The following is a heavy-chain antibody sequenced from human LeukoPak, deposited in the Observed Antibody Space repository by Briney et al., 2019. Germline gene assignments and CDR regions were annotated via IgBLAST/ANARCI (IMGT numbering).Heavy chain of an antibody. D-gene: IGHD2-21*01. CDR3: ARFGPGVVALDP. J-gene: IGHJ5*02. V-gene: IGHV4-59*11. Sequence: PSETLSLTCTVSGGSISSHYWSWIRQPPGKGLEWIGDIYYSGSTNYNPSLKSRVTISVDTSKNQFSLKLSSVTAADTAVYYCARFGPGVVALDPWGQGTLVTVSS. CDR1: GGSISSHY. CDR2: IYYSGST.